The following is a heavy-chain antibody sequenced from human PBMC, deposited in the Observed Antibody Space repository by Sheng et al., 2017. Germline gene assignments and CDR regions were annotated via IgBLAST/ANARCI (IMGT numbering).Heavy chain of an antibody. Sequence: EVQLVETGGGLIQPGGSLRLSCAASGFTVSSNYMSWVRQAPGKGLEWVSVIYSGGSTYYADSVKGRFTISRDNSKNTLYLQMNSLRAEDTAVYYCARDLKGENYSNYGGEMGGGVWGKGTTVTVSS. D-gene: IGHD4-4*01. J-gene: IGHJ6*04. V-gene: IGHV3-53*02. CDR1: GFTVSSNY. CDR3: ARDLKGENYSNYGGEMGGGV. CDR2: IYSGGST.